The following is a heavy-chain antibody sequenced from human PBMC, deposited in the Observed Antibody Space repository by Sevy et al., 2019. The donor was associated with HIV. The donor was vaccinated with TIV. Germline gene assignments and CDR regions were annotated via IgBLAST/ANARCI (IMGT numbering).Heavy chain of an antibody. CDR2: INPNSGGT. J-gene: IGHJ5*02. V-gene: IGHV1-2*02. CDR1: GYTFTDYY. D-gene: IGHD6-13*01. Sequence: ASVKVSCKASGYTFTDYYMYWVRQAPGQGLAWMGWINPNSGGTNYAQKFQGRVTMTRDTSISTAYMELSRLRSDDTAMYYCARDPSRAAEGWFDPWGQGTLVTVSS. CDR3: ARDPSRAAEGWFDP.